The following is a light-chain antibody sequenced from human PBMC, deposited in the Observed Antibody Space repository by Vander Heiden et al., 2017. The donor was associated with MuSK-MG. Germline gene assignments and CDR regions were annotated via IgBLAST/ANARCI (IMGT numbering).Light chain of an antibody. Sequence: EIVMTQSPATLSVSPGERATLSCRASQSVSSNLAWYQQKPGQAPRLLIYGASTRATGIPARFSGSGYEKEFTLTISSRQSEDFAVYYCQQDNNWPPITFGGGTKVEIK. V-gene: IGKV3-15*01. CDR2: GAS. J-gene: IGKJ4*01. CDR1: QSVSSN. CDR3: QQDNNWPPIT.